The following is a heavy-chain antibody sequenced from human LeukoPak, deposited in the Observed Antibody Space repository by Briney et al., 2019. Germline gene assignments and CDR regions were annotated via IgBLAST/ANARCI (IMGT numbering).Heavy chain of an antibody. D-gene: IGHD2-15*01. CDR3: VRLLGAATDPFDY. CDR1: GYTITSYYLH. Sequence: PSETLSLTCTASGYTITSYYLHWVRIRQPPGKGLEGIGTIYYSGSTYYNPSLKSRVSISVDTSKNQFSLKLSSVTATDTAAYYCVRLLGAATDPFDYWGQGTLVTVSS. V-gene: IGHV4-39*01. J-gene: IGHJ4*02. CDR2: IYYSGST.